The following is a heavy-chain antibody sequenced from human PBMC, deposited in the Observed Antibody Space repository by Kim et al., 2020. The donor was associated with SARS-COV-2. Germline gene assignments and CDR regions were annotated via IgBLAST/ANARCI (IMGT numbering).Heavy chain of an antibody. Sequence: SETLSLTCAVYSGSFSGYYWSWIRQPPGKGLEWIGEINHSGSTNYNPSLKSRVTISVDTSKNQFSLKLSSVTAADTAVYYCARGTDGLGDIVLVVWSYYYYMDVWGKGTTVTVSS. CDR3: ARGTDGLGDIVLVVWSYYYYMDV. CDR1: SGSFSGYY. D-gene: IGHD2-8*02. J-gene: IGHJ6*03. CDR2: INHSGST. V-gene: IGHV4-34*01.